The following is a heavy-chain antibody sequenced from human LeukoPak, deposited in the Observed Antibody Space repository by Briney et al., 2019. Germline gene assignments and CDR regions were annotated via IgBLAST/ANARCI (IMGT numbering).Heavy chain of an antibody. Sequence: SGPALVKPTQTLTLTCTFSGFSLNTSGMCVSWIRQPPGKALEWLARIDWDDDKYYSTSLKTRLTISKDTSKNQVVLTMTNTDPVDTATYYCARGTLTYYYDSSGYHFDYWGQGTLVTVSS. V-gene: IGHV2-70*11. CDR1: GFSLNTSGMC. CDR2: IDWDDDK. D-gene: IGHD3-22*01. CDR3: ARGTLTYYYDSSGYHFDY. J-gene: IGHJ4*02.